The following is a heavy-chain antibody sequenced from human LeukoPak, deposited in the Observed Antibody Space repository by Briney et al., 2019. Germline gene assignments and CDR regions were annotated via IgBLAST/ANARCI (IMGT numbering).Heavy chain of an antibody. J-gene: IGHJ4*02. Sequence: PAGALTLARPPPEFTFSTYRMSWVRQAPGKGLEWVANINQDPSETYYVDSVKGRFTISRDNTKNSVYLQMNSLRAEDTAVFYCARVETADNYDSSGPVELWGQGPLVTVSS. CDR2: INQDPSET. V-gene: IGHV3-7*01. D-gene: IGHD3-22*01. CDR3: ARVETADNYDSSGPVEL. CDR1: EFTFSTYR.